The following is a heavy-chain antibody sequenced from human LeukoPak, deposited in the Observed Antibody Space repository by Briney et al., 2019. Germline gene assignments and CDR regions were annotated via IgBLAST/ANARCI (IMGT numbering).Heavy chain of an antibody. D-gene: IGHD3-22*01. CDR3: ASLKNYYDSSGYLVTDAFDI. V-gene: IGHV1/OR15-1*01. Sequence: ASVKVSCKASGYIFTDYYMHWVRQAPGQELGWMGRINPNSGGTNYAQKFQGRVTMTRDTSISTAYTELSSLKSDDTAVYYCASLKNYYDSSGYLVTDAFDIWGQGTMVTVSS. CDR2: INPNSGGT. CDR1: GYIFTDYY. J-gene: IGHJ3*02.